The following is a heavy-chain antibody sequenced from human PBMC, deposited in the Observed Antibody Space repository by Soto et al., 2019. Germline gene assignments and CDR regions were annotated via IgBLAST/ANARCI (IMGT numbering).Heavy chain of an antibody. CDR1: GGSISSGGYY. D-gene: IGHD5-12*01. CDR3: ARLRDGYNYRYLDY. CDR2: IYYSGST. J-gene: IGHJ4*02. Sequence: QVQLQESGPGLVKPSQTLSLTCTISGGSISSGGYYWSWIRQHPGKGLEWIGYIYYSGSTYYNPYLKSRVTISVDTSKNQFSLKLRSVTAADRAVYYCARLRDGYNYRYLDYWGQGTLVTVSS. V-gene: IGHV4-31*03.